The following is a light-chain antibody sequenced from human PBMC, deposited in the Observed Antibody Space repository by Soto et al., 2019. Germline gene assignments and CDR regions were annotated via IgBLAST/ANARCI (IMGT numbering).Light chain of an antibody. V-gene: IGLV4-60*02. Sequence: QLVLTQSSSASASLGSSVKLTCTLSSGHSSYIIAWHQQQPGKAPRYLMKLEGSGSYNKGSGVPDRFSGSSSGADRYLTISNLPFEDEADYYCEPWDSNPHGGVFGGGTKLTVL. CDR3: EPWDSNPHGGV. CDR1: SGHSSYI. J-gene: IGLJ3*02. CDR2: LEGSGSY.